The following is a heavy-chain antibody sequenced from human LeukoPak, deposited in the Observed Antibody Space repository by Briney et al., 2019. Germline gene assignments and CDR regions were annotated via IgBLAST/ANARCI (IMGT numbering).Heavy chain of an antibody. CDR2: ISYDGTNM. Sequence: GGSLRLSCAASGFTFNNYGMHWVRQAPGKGLEWVALISYDGTNMYYADSVKGRFTISRDNSRNTLYLQMNSLRVADTAVYHCAKDRNFWSGPRNYFDSWGQGTLVTVSS. CDR3: AKDRNFWSGPRNYFDS. CDR1: GFTFNNYG. J-gene: IGHJ4*02. D-gene: IGHD3-3*01. V-gene: IGHV3-30*18.